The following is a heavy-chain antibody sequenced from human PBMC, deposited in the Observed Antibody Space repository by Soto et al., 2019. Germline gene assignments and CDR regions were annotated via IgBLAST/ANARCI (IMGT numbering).Heavy chain of an antibody. Sequence: SETLSLTCTVSGGSISSSSYYWGWIRQPPGKGLEWIGSIYYSGSTYYNPSLKSRVTISVDTSKNQFSLKLSSVTAADTAVYYCARLLPGTTSIDYWGQGTLVTVSS. V-gene: IGHV4-39*01. J-gene: IGHJ4*02. D-gene: IGHD1-7*01. CDR2: IYYSGST. CDR1: GGSISSSSYY. CDR3: ARLLPGTTSIDY.